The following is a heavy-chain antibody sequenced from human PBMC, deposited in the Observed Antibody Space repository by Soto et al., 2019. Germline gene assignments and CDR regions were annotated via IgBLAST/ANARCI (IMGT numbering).Heavy chain of an antibody. CDR3: GHRVLRTVFGLVTTTAIYFDF. D-gene: IGHD3-3*01. CDR1: GFSLTTSGVG. J-gene: IGHJ4*02. CDR2: IYWDDDK. V-gene: IGHV2-5*02. Sequence: QITLNESGPTVVRPTETLTLTCRFSGFSLTTSGVGVGWIRQSPGKAPEWLALIYWDDDKRYSASLKSRLTITKDTSKNQVVLTVSDLDPTDTATYYCGHRVLRTVFGLVTTTAIYFDFWGQGTPVAVSP.